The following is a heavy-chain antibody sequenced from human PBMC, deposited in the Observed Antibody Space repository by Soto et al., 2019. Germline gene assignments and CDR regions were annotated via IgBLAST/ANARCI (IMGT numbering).Heavy chain of an antibody. D-gene: IGHD4-17*01. CDR2: INPNSGGT. CDR3: ARAKGGDYEAYYYMDV. Sequence: GASVKVSCKASGYTFTGYYMHWVRQAPGQGLEWMGWINPNSGGTNYAQKFQGWVTMTRDTSISTAYMELSRLRSDDTAVYYCARAKGGDYEAYYYMDVWGKGTTVTVSS. CDR1: GYTFTGYY. J-gene: IGHJ6*03. V-gene: IGHV1-2*04.